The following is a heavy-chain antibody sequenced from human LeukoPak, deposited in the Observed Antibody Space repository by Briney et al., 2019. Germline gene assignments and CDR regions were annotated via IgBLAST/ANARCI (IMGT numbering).Heavy chain of an antibody. CDR3: AHRGAGGAAAGRMFDP. D-gene: IGHD6-13*01. J-gene: IGHJ5*02. Sequence: SGPTLVKPTQTLTLTCTFSGFSLSTSGVGVGWIRQPPGKALEWLALIYWNDDKRYSPSLKSRLTITKDTSKNQVVLTMTNMDPVDTATYYCAHRGAGGAAAGRMFDPWGQGTLVTVSS. CDR2: IYWNDDK. V-gene: IGHV2-5*01. CDR1: GFSLSTSGVG.